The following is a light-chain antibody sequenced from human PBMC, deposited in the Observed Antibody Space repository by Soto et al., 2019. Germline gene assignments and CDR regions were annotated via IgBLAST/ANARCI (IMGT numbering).Light chain of an antibody. V-gene: IGKV3-20*01. CDR3: QQYGSSLFT. CDR2: CAS. CDR1: QSVSSSY. J-gene: IGKJ3*01. Sequence: EIALTQSPGTLSLSPGERATLSCRASQSVSSSYLAWYQQKPGQAPRLLIYCASSRATGIPDRFSGSGSGTDFTLTISRVEPEDFAVYYCQQYGSSLFTFGPGTKVDIK.